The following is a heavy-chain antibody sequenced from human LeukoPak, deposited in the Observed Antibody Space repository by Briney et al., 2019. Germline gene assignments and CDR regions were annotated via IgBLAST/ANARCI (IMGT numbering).Heavy chain of an antibody. CDR1: GFTFSSYA. J-gene: IGHJ5*02. CDR3: ARGRWFDP. V-gene: IGHV4-34*01. Sequence: GSLRLSCAASGFTFSSYAMSWVRQPPGKGLEWIGEINHSGSTNYNPSLKSRVTISVDTSKNQFSLKLSSVTAADTAVYYCARGRWFDPWGQGTLVTVSS. CDR2: INHSGST.